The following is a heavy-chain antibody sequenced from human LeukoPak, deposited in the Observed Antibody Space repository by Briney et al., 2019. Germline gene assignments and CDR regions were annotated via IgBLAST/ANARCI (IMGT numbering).Heavy chain of an antibody. J-gene: IGHJ5*02. CDR3: ATADGRYFDWTNWFDP. Sequence: SVKVSCKASGGTFSSYAISWVRQAPGQGLEWMGGIIPIFGTANYAQKFQGRVTITADESTSTAYMELSSLRSEDTAVYYCATADGRYFDWTNWFDPWGQGTLVTVSS. CDR2: IIPIFGTA. CDR1: GGTFSSYA. V-gene: IGHV1-69*13. D-gene: IGHD3-9*01.